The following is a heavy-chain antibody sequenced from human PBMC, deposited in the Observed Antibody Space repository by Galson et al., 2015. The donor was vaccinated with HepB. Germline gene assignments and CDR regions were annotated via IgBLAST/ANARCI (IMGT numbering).Heavy chain of an antibody. D-gene: IGHD2-15*01. CDR2: IYYSGST. CDR3: ARGHEWGGRRPDYYYYGMDV. Sequence: SETLSLTCTVSGGSISSYYWSWIRQPPGKGLEWIGYIYYSGSTNYNPSLKSRVTISVDASKNQFSLKLSSVTAADTAVYYCARGHEWGGRRPDYYYYGMDVWGQGTTVTVSS. CDR1: GGSISSYY. J-gene: IGHJ6*02. V-gene: IGHV4-59*01.